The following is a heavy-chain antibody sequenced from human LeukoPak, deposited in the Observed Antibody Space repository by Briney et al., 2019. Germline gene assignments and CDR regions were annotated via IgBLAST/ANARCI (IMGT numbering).Heavy chain of an antibody. CDR1: GGSFSGYY. D-gene: IGHD4/OR15-4a*01. CDR3: ARLLLTTLPFDY. J-gene: IGHJ4*02. CDR2: INHSGST. V-gene: IGHV4-34*01. Sequence: PSETLSLTCAVYGGSFSGYYWSWIRQPPGKGLEWIGEINHSGSTNYNPSLKSRVTISVDTSKNQFSLKLSSVTAADTAVYYCARLLLTTLPFDYWGQGTLVTVSS.